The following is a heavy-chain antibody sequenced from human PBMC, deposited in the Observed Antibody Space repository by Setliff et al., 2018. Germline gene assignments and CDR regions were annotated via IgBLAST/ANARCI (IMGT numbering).Heavy chain of an antibody. D-gene: IGHD6-19*01. J-gene: IGHJ4*02. CDR2: ISGSGTTT. V-gene: IGHV3-23*01. Sequence: GGSLRLSCAGSGFPFSSHAITWVRQAPGKGLEWVSSISGSGTTTYYADSVKGRFTISRDNGENTLYLQMDSLRVEDTAVYYCAKDREGWLAEYFDSWGQGTQVTVSS. CDR3: AKDREGWLAEYFDS. CDR1: GFPFSSHA.